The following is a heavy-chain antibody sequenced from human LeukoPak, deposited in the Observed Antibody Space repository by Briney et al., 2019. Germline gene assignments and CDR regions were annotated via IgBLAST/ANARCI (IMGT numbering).Heavy chain of an antibody. CDR1: GYSFANNW. CDR2: IYPGDSDT. J-gene: IGHJ3*02. V-gene: IGHV5-51*01. CDR3: SVRFGELSSASDI. Sequence: PGESLKISCKGSGYSFANNWIAWVRQMPGKGLEWMGIIYPGDSDTRYSPSFQGQVTISADKSISTAYLQWSSLKASDTAIYYCSVRFGELSSASDIWGRGTMVTVSS. D-gene: IGHD3-10*01.